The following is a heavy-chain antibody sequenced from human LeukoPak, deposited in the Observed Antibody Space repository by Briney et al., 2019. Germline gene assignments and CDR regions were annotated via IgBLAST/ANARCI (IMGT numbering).Heavy chain of an antibody. CDR3: ARANFLYCSSTTCLFDY. CDR2: INTNDGDT. J-gene: IGHJ4*02. V-gene: IGHV1-2*02. CDR1: GYTFTDYY. D-gene: IGHD2-2*01. Sequence: ASVKVSCKASGYTFTDYYMHWVRQAPGQGFEWMGWINTNDGDTNYAQKFQGRVTMTRDTSISTAHMEVSRLRSDDTAVYYCARANFLYCSSTTCLFDYWGQGTLATVSS.